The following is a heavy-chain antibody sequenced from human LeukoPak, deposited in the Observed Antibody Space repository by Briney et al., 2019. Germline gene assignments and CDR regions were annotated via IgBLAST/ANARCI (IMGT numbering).Heavy chain of an antibody. CDR3: QSRYLEWLLEY. D-gene: IGHD3-3*01. Sequence: PSETLSLTCAVYGGSFSGYYWSWIRQPPGKGLEWIGEINHSGSTNYNPSLKSRVTISVDTSKNQFSLKLSSVTAADTAVYYCQSRYLEWLLEYWGQGTLVTVSS. J-gene: IGHJ4*02. CDR1: GGSFSGYY. V-gene: IGHV4-34*01. CDR2: INHSGST.